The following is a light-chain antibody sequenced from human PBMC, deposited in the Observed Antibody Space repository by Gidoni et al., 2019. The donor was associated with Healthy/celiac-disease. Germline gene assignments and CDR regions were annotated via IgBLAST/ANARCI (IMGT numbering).Light chain of an antibody. CDR2: KAF. CDR3: QQYNSYSPWT. Sequence: DIQMTPSPSTLSASVGDRVTITCRASQSISSWLAWYQKKPGKAPKLLIYKAFSFKSGVPSRFSGSGSGTEFTLTISSLQPDDFATYYCQQYNSYSPWTFGQGTKVEIK. V-gene: IGKV1-5*03. CDR1: QSISSW. J-gene: IGKJ1*01.